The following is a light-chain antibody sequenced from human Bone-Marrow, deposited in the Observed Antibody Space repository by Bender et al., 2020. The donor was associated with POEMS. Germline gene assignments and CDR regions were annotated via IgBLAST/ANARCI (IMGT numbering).Light chain of an antibody. CDR3: SSYAGSSNWGV. CDR2: DVT. V-gene: IGLV2-14*03. Sequence: QSALTQPASVSGSPGQSITISCTGSSSDVGRYNYVSWYQQHPGKAPKLMIYDVTTRPSGVSNRFSGSKSGNTASLTVSGLQAEDEADYYCSSYAGSSNWGVFGGGTKLTVL. J-gene: IGLJ2*01. CDR1: SSDVGRYNY.